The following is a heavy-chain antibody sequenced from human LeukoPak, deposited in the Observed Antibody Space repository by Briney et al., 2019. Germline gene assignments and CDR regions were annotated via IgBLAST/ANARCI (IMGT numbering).Heavy chain of an antibody. D-gene: IGHD3-10*01. Sequence: ASVKVSCKASGYTFTGYYMHWVRQAPGQGLEWMGWINPNSGGTNYAQKFQGRVTMTRDTSISTAYMELSRLRSDDTAVYYCARDAKNVLLWFGELYRNWFDPWGQGTLVTVSS. V-gene: IGHV1-2*02. CDR1: GYTFTGYY. CDR2: INPNSGGT. J-gene: IGHJ5*02. CDR3: ARDAKNVLLWFGELYRNWFDP.